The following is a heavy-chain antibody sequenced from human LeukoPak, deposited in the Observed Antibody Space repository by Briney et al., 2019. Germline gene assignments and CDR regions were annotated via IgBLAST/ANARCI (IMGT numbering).Heavy chain of an antibody. CDR2: ISSSGAA. D-gene: IGHD4-11*01. J-gene: IGHJ3*01. CDR1: GFTFSNYA. CDR3: VRDPTADYIAAFEF. Sequence: GGSLRLSCAASGFTFSNYAVRWVRQAPGEGLEWVSGISSSGAARYADSVKGRVTISRDNSKNTMYLQMSSLRAADTAQYFCVRDPTADYIAAFEFWGRGTVVTVSS. V-gene: IGHV3-23*01.